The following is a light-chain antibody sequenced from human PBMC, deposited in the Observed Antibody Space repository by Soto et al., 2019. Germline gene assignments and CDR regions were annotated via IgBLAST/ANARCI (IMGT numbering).Light chain of an antibody. J-gene: IGKJ5*01. CDR2: GAK. Sequence: DIQLTHSPSFLSASALDRVTITFRASQAISNYLNWYQQKTGKAPNLLIFGAKTLQSGVPSRFSGSGYGTDFTLNINTLQPEDVGIYYCQQCHATTLTFGPGTRLEI. CDR1: QAISNY. CDR3: QQCHATTLT. V-gene: IGKV1-39*01.